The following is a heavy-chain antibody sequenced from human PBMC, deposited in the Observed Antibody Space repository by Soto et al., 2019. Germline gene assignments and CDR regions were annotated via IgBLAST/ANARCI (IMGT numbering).Heavy chain of an antibody. CDR2: IYPGDSDT. CDR3: CRGITGISLPHYFEN. CDR1: GYSFTGYW. V-gene: IGHV5-51*01. Sequence: GESLKISCQGSGYSFTGYWIGWVRQMSGEGLEWMGIIYPGDSDTRYSPSFQGQVTISADKSLSTAYLQWSSLKASDTALYYCCRGITGISLPHYFENVCQGALVAVSS. D-gene: IGHD1-20*01. J-gene: IGHJ4*02.